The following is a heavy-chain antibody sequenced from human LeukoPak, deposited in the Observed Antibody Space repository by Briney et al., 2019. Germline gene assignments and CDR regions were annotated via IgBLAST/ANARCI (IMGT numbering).Heavy chain of an antibody. Sequence: SETLSLTCAVYGGSFSGYYWSWIRQPPGKGLEWIGEINHSGSTNYNPSLKSRVTISVDTSKNQFSLKLSSVTAADTAVYYCARAPRSYFDYWGRGTLVTVSS. CDR3: ARAPRSYFDY. V-gene: IGHV4-34*01. CDR2: INHSGST. CDR1: GGSFSGYY. J-gene: IGHJ4*02.